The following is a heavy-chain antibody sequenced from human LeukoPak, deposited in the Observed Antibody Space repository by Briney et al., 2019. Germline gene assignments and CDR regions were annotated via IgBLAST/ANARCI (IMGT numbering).Heavy chain of an antibody. Sequence: GGSLRLSCAASGFTFSDYYMSWILQAPGKGLEWVSYISSSGSTIYYADSVKGRFTISRDNAKNSLYLQMNSLRAEDTAVYYCVRDGTMVRSDAFDIWGQGTMVTVSS. D-gene: IGHD3-10*01. CDR3: VRDGTMVRSDAFDI. CDR2: ISSSGSTI. CDR1: GFTFSDYY. J-gene: IGHJ3*02. V-gene: IGHV3-11*01.